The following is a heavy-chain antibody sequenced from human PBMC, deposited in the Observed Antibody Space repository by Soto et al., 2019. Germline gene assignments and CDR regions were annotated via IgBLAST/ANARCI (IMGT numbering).Heavy chain of an antibody. V-gene: IGHV4-4*07. CDR3: ARDSGSSWNDYGDYGMDV. J-gene: IGHJ6*02. Sequence: SETLSLTCTVSGGYIFSYFWSWIRQPAGKGLEWVGRIYTSGRTKYNPALESRVSMSVDTSKNQISLELRSVTAADTAIYYCARDSGSSWNDYGDYGMDVWGQGTTVTVS. CDR2: IYTSGRT. D-gene: IGHD1-1*01. CDR1: GGYIFSYF.